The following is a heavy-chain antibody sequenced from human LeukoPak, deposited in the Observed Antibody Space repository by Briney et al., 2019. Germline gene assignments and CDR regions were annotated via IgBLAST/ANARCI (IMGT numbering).Heavy chain of an antibody. J-gene: IGHJ4*02. D-gene: IGHD1-26*01. Sequence: GGSLRLSCAASGFTFSSSAMNWVRQAPGKGLEWVAFIRYDGSNKYYADSVKGRFTISRDNSKNMLYVQMSSLRVEDTAVYYCAKDSWEVGATSEIDYWGQGTLVTVSS. CDR2: IRYDGSNK. CDR1: GFTFSSSA. V-gene: IGHV3-30*02. CDR3: AKDSWEVGATSEIDY.